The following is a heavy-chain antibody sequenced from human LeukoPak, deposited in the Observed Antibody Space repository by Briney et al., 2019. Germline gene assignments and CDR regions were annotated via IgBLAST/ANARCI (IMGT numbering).Heavy chain of an antibody. CDR3: ARGWSITIFGVVTPTLMDV. CDR2: MNPNSGNT. D-gene: IGHD3-3*01. CDR1: GYTFTSYD. V-gene: IGHV1-8*01. J-gene: IGHJ6*02. Sequence: ASVKVSCKASGYTFTSYDSNWVRQATGQGLEWRVGMNPNSGNTGNAQKFQGRVTMTRNTSISTAYMELSSLRSEDTAVYYCARGWSITIFGVVTPTLMDVWGQGTTVTVSS.